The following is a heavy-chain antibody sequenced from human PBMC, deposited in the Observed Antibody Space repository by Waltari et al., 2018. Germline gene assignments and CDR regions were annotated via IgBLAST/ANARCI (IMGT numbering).Heavy chain of an antibody. Sequence: QLHLQQSGPGLVKPSETLSLTCTVSGGSISDTNNRWAWIRQSPGKGLEWIGSFFNAGRTYSSPSLTSRVTISADTSTNQVSLRLTSVTAADTAVYYCAIHVEAMVTRGYYYYGMDVWGQGTTVTVSS. CDR1: GGSISDTNNR. D-gene: IGHD5-18*01. CDR2: FFNAGRT. V-gene: IGHV4-39*01. J-gene: IGHJ6*02. CDR3: AIHVEAMVTRGYYYYGMDV.